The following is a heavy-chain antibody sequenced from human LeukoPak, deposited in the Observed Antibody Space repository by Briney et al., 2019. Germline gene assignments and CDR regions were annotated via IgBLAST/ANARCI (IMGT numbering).Heavy chain of an antibody. J-gene: IGHJ6*03. D-gene: IGHD2-15*01. Sequence: SETLSLICTVSGGSIRSSSYYWGWIRQPPGKGLEWIGNIYYSGSTYYNPSLKSRVTISVDTSKNQVSLKLSSVTAADTAVYSCARLGGAFYFHYYMDVWGKGTTVTISS. CDR1: GGSIRSSSYY. CDR3: ARLGGAFYFHYYMDV. CDR2: IYYSGST. V-gene: IGHV4-39*01.